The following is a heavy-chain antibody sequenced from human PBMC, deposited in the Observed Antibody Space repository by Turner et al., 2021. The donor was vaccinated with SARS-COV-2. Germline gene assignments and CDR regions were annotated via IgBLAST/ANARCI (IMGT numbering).Heavy chain of an antibody. D-gene: IGHD3-3*01. CDR1: GFTFSSYS. V-gene: IGHV3-21*01. J-gene: IGHJ6*02. Sequence: EVQLVESGGGLVKPGGSLRLSCAASGFTFSSYSMNWVRQAPWKGLEWVSSISSSSSYIYYADSVKGRFTISRDNAKNSLYLQMNGLRAEDTAVYYCARDLYDFWSGYHSYYYGMDVWGQGTTVTVSS. CDR3: ARDLYDFWSGYHSYYYGMDV. CDR2: ISSSSSYI.